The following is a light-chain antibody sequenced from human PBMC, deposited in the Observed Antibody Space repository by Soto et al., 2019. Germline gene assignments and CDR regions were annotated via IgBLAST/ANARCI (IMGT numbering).Light chain of an antibody. Sequence: IQMTQSPSSLSASVGDRVTITCRASQSISTYLIWYQQKPGKAPKLLIYAASSLQSGVPSRFTGSGSGTDFTLTISSLQPEDFATYYCQQNYNTPQTFGQGTKVDIK. CDR3: QQNYNTPQT. J-gene: IGKJ1*01. V-gene: IGKV1-39*01. CDR2: AAS. CDR1: QSISTY.